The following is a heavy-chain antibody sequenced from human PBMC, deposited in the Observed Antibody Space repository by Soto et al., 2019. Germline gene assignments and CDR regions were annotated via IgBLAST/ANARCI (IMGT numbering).Heavy chain of an antibody. CDR3: AKDFGYSGYGYYFDY. Sequence: GGSLRLSCAASGFTFSTYAMSWVRQAPGKGLGWVSGISGSGGSTYYADSVKGRFTISRDNSKNTVYLQMNSLRAEDTAVYYCAKDFGYSGYGYYFDYWGQGTLVTVSS. V-gene: IGHV3-23*01. D-gene: IGHD5-12*01. CDR2: ISGSGGST. CDR1: GFTFSTYA. J-gene: IGHJ4*02.